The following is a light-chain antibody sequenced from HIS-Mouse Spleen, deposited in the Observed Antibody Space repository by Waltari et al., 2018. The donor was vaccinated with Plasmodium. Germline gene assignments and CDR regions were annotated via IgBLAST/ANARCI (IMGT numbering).Light chain of an antibody. J-gene: IGKJ3*01. Sequence: EIVMTQSPATLSVSPGERSTLPCRASQSVSSNLARYQHKPGQAPRLLTYGASTRATGIPARFSGSGSGTEFTLTISSLQSEDFAVYYCQQYNNWSFTFGPGTKVDIK. CDR1: QSVSSN. CDR3: QQYNNWSFT. CDR2: GAS. V-gene: IGKV3-15*01.